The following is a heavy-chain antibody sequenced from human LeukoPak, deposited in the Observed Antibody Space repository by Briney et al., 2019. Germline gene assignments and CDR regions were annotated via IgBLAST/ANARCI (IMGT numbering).Heavy chain of an antibody. CDR3: ARDRYFGSDGFDI. Sequence: GGSLRLSCAASGFTFSDHGMHWVRQAPGKGPEWVTGIWYDGSNNHYVDSVRGRFTISRDNSKNTLYMEMNSLRVEDTAVYHCARDRYFGSDGFDIWGQGTMVSVSS. J-gene: IGHJ3*02. CDR1: GFTFSDHG. D-gene: IGHD3-10*01. V-gene: IGHV3-33*01. CDR2: IWYDGSNN.